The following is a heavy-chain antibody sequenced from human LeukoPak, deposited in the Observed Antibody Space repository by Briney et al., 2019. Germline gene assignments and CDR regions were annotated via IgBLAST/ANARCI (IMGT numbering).Heavy chain of an antibody. J-gene: IGHJ4*02. V-gene: IGHV4-59*08. CDR2: IYHSGST. CDR1: GGSISSYY. CDR3: ARGIDY. Sequence: SETLSLTCTVSGGSISSYYWSWIRQPPGKGLEWIGTIYHSGSTSYNPSLKSRVTISVDTSKNQFSLKLSSVTAADTAVYYCARGIDYWGQGTLVTVSS.